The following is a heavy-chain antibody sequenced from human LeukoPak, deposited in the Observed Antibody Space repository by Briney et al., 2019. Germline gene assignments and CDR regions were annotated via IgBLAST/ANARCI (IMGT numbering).Heavy chain of an antibody. D-gene: IGHD5-24*01. J-gene: IGHJ4*02. CDR1: GFTFTTYA. CDR3: ARVEGWLQSYYFGY. CDR2: ISSSSSTI. Sequence: GGSLRLSCAGSGFTFTTYALSWVRQAPGKGLEWVSYISSSSSTIYYADSVKGRFTISRDNAKNSLYLQMNSLRAEDTAVYYCARVEGWLQSYYFGYWGQGTLVTVSS. V-gene: IGHV3-48*01.